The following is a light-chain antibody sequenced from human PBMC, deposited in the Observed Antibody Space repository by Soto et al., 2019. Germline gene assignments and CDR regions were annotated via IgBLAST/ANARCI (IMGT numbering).Light chain of an antibody. V-gene: IGKV1-5*01. CDR1: QSISSY. CDR2: AAS. J-gene: IGKJ1*01. Sequence: DFQMTQSPSDLSASIGDRVTVSCRASQSISSYLNWYQQKPGKAPKLLIYAASTLQTGVPSRFSGSGSGTEFTLTISTLQPDAFATYYCQQYNSYCTFGQGTKV. CDR3: QQYNSYCT.